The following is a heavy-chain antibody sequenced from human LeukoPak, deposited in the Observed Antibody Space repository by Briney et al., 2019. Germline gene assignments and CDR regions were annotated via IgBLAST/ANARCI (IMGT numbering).Heavy chain of an antibody. J-gene: IGHJ4*02. Sequence: ASVKVSCKASGYTFTSYDINWVRQATGQGLEWMGWMNPNSGNTGYAQKFQGRVTMTRNTSISTAYMELSSLRSEDTAVYYCARARLGYCSGGSCYNTFDYWGQGTLVTVSS. V-gene: IGHV1-8*01. CDR2: MNPNSGNT. CDR1: GYTFTSYD. CDR3: ARARLGYCSGGSCYNTFDY. D-gene: IGHD2-15*01.